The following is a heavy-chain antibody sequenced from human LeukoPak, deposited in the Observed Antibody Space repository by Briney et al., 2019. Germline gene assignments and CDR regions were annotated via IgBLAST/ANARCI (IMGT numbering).Heavy chain of an antibody. CDR2: IYYSGST. CDR1: GGSISSTSYY. V-gene: IGHV4-39*01. Sequence: SETLSLTCTVSGGSISSTSYYWGWIRQPPGKGLEWIGSIYYSGSTYYNPSLKSRVTISVDTSKNQFSLKLSSVTAADTAVYYCARQIVVVPLAPNFDYWGQGTLVTVSS. J-gene: IGHJ4*02. D-gene: IGHD2-2*01. CDR3: ARQIVVVPLAPNFDY.